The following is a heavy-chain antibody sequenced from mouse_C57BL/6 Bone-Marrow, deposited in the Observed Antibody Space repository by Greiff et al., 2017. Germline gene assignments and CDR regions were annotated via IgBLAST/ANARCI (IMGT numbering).Heavy chain of an antibody. J-gene: IGHJ1*03. Sequence: QVQLQQPEAELVKPGASVKVSCKASGYTFTSYWMHWVKQRPGQGLEWIGRIHPSDGDTNYNQKFKGKATLTVDKSSSTAYMQLSSLTSEDSAVXYCEIELIYYYGSSYWYFDVWGTGTPVTVS. CDR3: EIELIYYYGSSYWYFDV. D-gene: IGHD1-1*01. CDR1: GYTFTSYW. V-gene: IGHV1-74*01. CDR2: IHPSDGDT.